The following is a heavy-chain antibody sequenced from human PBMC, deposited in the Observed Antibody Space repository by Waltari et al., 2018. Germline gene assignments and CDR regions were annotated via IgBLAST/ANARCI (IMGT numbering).Heavy chain of an antibody. J-gene: IGHJ1*01. V-gene: IGHV4-39*01. CDR2: MQYRGST. Sequence: QLQLQDSGPGLVKPSETLSLTCTVSGGSISTTYNWGWIRQPPGKVLEWMGNMQYRGSTFYNPSLKSRVTISLDTSKNQFSRRLSAVGAADTAVYFCRRIAFGDDGGYFQHWGQGTLVTVSS. CDR3: RRIAFGDDGGYFQH. CDR1: GGSISTTYN. D-gene: IGHD4-17*01.